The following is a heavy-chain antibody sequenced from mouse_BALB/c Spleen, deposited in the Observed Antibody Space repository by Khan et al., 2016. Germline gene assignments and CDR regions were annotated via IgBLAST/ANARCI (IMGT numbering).Heavy chain of an antibody. V-gene: IGHV1-80*01. CDR2: IYPGDGDT. CDR3: ARGTPFAS. CDR1: GFAFSSYW. D-gene: IGHD2-14*01. Sequence: QVQLQQPGAYLVRPGPSVKLSCKASGFAFSSYWMNWVKQRPGQGLEWIRQIYPGDGDTIYNGKFKGKATLTSDKSSSTAYMQLSSLTPEDSAVYFCARGTPFASWGQETLVTVSA. J-gene: IGHJ3*01.